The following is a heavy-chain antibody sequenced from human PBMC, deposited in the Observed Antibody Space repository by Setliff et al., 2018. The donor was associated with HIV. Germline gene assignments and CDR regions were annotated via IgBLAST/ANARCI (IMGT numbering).Heavy chain of an antibody. Sequence: ASVKVSCKASGYTFTNYYIHWVRQAPGQGLEWMGIMHPGGGSTTYALNFQDRLTMTRDTSTSTVYMELSSLRSEDTAVYYCARSPKESSIAVAGLYFDYWGQGTLVTVSS. V-gene: IGHV1-46*03. CDR2: MHPGGGST. D-gene: IGHD6-19*01. CDR3: ARSPKESSIAVAGLYFDY. CDR1: GYTFTNYY. J-gene: IGHJ4*02.